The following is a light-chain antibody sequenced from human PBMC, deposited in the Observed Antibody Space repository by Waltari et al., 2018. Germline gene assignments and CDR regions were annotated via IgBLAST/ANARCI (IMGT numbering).Light chain of an antibody. CDR1: QDISYY. V-gene: IGKV1-33*01. J-gene: IGKJ3*01. CDR3: QQYDNLPFT. CDR2: DAS. Sequence: DIQMTQSPSSLSASVGDRVSITCQASQDISYYLNWYQHKPGKAPKLLMYDASSLQTGVPLRFSGSGSGTNFTFTIHNLQPEDIATYYCQQYDNLPFTFGPGTKVDIK.